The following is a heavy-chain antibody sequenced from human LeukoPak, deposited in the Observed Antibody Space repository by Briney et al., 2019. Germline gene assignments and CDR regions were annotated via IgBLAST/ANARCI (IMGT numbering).Heavy chain of an antibody. CDR1: GGSISSYY. CDR3: ARDEHGDFQGFDY. CDR2: IYYSGST. V-gene: IGHV4-59*05. J-gene: IGHJ4*02. Sequence: PSETLSLTCTVSGGSISSYYWSWIRQPPGKGLEWIGSIYYSGSTYYNPSLKSRVTISVDTSKNQFSLKLSSVTAADTAVYYCARDEHGDFQGFDYWGQGTRVTVSS. D-gene: IGHD4-17*01.